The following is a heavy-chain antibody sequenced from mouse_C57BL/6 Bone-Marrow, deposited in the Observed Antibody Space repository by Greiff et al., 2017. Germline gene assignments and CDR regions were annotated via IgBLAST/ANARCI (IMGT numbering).Heavy chain of an antibody. CDR1: GFSLSTSGMG. D-gene: IGHD2-5*01. Sequence: QVTLKESGPGILQSSQTLSLTCSFSGFSLSTSGMGVSWIRQPSGKGLEWLAHIYWDDDKRYNPYLKSRLTISKDTSRNQLFLKITSVDTADTATYYCYRILYYSNSFAYWGRGTLVTVSA. CDR2: IYWDDDK. CDR3: YRILYYSNSFAY. J-gene: IGHJ3*01. V-gene: IGHV8-12*01.